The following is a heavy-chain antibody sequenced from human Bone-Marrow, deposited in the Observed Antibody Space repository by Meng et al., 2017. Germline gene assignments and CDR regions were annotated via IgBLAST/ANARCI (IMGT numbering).Heavy chain of an antibody. D-gene: IGHD6-13*01. CDR3: ARGKRQQLDY. V-gene: IGHV1-8*03. CDR1: GYTFPSYD. Sequence: GQMGQSGAAVKRPGASFKVSCKSSGYTFPSYDINWMRQATGQGLEWMGWMNPNSGNTGYAQKFQGRVTITRNTSISTAYMELSSLRSEDTAVYYCARGKRQQLDYWGQGTLVTVSS. J-gene: IGHJ4*02. CDR2: MNPNSGNT.